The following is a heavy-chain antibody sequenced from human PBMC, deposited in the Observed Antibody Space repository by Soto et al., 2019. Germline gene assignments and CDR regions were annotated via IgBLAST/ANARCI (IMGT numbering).Heavy chain of an antibody. V-gene: IGHV3-21*01. CDR1: GFTFSSYS. J-gene: IGHJ5*02. D-gene: IGHD3-3*01. CDR3: VRPVSPDEDFWRGDPAGSEP. CDR2: ISSSSSYI. Sequence: GGSLRLSCAASGFTFSSYSMNWVRQAPGKGLEWVSSISSSSSYIYYADSVKGRFTISRDNAKNSLYLQMNSLRAEDTAVYYCVRPVSPDEDFWRGDPAGSEPWIQG.